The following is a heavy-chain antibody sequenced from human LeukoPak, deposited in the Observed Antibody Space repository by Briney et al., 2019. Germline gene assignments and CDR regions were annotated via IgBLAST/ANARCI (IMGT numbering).Heavy chain of an antibody. J-gene: IGHJ6*02. CDR2: ISGSGDSV. V-gene: IGHV3-23*01. Sequence: GGFLRLSCAASGFSFRNYAMAWVRQAPGKGLECVSAISGSGDSVRHADSVKGRFTISRDNSKNTLYLQMDNLRAEDTALYYCARDFWATNYYYGMDVWGQGTTVTVS. CDR3: ARDFWATNYYYGMDV. D-gene: IGHD3-3*01. CDR1: GFSFRNYA.